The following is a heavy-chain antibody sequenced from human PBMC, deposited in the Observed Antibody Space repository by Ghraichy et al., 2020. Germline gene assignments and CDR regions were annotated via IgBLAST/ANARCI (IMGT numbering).Heavy chain of an antibody. V-gene: IGHV3-23*01. CDR1: GFTFVAFA. D-gene: IGHD3/OR15-3a*01. CDR2: VNGGTGTST. Sequence: GESLNISCAASGFTFVAFAMSWVRQAPGKGLEWVATVNGGTGTSTYYADSVKGRFIISRDNLRETLHLQMNNLRAEDTAVYYCARDSYYEFWNNYHYNWFDSWGQGTLVTVAS. CDR3: ARDSYYEFWNNYHYNWFDS. J-gene: IGHJ5*01.